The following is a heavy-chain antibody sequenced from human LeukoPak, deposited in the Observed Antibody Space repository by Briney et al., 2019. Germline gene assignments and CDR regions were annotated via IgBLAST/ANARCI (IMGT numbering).Heavy chain of an antibody. D-gene: IGHD6-13*01. CDR3: PRNSGSTGYYGSDP. CDR1: GFSFDDYG. J-gene: IGHJ5*02. CDR2: INWNGGST. V-gene: IGHV3-20*04. Sequence: GGSLRLSCAASGFSFDDYGMSWVRQAPGKGLEWVSGINWNGGSTGYADSVKGRFTISRDNANNSLYLQMNSLRAEDTALNYCPRNSGSTGYYGSDPWGQGTRVTVSS.